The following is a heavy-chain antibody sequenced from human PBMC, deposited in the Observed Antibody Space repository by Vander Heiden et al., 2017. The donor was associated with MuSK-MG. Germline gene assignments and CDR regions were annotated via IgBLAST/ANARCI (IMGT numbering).Heavy chain of an antibody. D-gene: IGHD3-22*01. V-gene: IGHV3-11*06. CDR3: AKNLYYYDSSGSIAY. CDR2: ISSSSSYT. CDR1: GFNFSDYY. J-gene: IGHJ4*02. Sequence: QVQLVESGGGLVKPGGSLRLSCAASGFNFSDYYMRLNRQAPGKGLEWVSYISSSSSYTNYADSVKGRFTISRDNAKNSLYLQMNSLRAEDTAVYYCAKNLYYYDSSGSIAYWGQGTLVTVSS.